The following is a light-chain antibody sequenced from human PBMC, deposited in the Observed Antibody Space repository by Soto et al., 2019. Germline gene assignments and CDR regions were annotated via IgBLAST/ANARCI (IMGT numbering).Light chain of an antibody. CDR1: SSSIGNNR. CDR3: QSYDSNLSGSFYV. CDR2: SNI. J-gene: IGLJ1*01. Sequence: QSALTQPPSASGTPGQRVTISCSGTSSSIGNNRVNWYQQIPGTAPKLLIYSNIQRPSGVPDRFSGSKSGTSASLAITGLQAEDEADYYCQSYDSNLSGSFYVFGAGTKVTVL. V-gene: IGLV1-44*01.